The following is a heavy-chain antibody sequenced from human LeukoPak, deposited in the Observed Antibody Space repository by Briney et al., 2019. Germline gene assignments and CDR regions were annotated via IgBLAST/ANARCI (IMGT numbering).Heavy chain of an antibody. V-gene: IGHV4-34*01. Sequence: SETLSLTCAVYGGSFSGYYWSWIRQPPGKGLEWIGEINHSGSTNYNPSLKSRVTMSVDTSKNQFSLKLSSVTAADTAVYYCARDRSSWRYYFDYWGQGTLVTVSS. CDR3: ARDRSSWRYYFDY. D-gene: IGHD6-13*01. J-gene: IGHJ4*02. CDR2: INHSGST. CDR1: GGSFSGYY.